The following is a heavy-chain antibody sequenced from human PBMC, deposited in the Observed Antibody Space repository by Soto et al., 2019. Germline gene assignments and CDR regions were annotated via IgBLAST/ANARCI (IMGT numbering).Heavy chain of an antibody. D-gene: IGHD3-10*01. V-gene: IGHV1-69*02. Sequence: SVKVSCKGSGGTFNRYTITWVRQAPGQGLEWMGRIIPMFGIASYAQNFQGRVTITADKSTSTAYMELSSLRSEDTAVYYCARSFGGEDDDYWGQGTLVTVSS. CDR2: IIPMFGIA. CDR3: ARSFGGEDDDY. J-gene: IGHJ4*02. CDR1: GGTFNRYT.